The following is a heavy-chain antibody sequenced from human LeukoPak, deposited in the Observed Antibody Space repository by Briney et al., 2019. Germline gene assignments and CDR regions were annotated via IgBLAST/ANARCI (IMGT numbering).Heavy chain of an antibody. Sequence: SETLSLTCTVSGGSISSSSYYWGWIRQPPGKGLEWIGSIYYSGSTYYNPSLKSRVTISVDTSKNQFSLQLNSVTPEDTAVYYCARDRTWHGSDTRGAFDIWGQGTMVTVSS. CDR1: GGSISSSSYY. V-gene: IGHV4-39*02. J-gene: IGHJ3*02. D-gene: IGHD3-10*01. CDR3: ARDRTWHGSDTRGAFDI. CDR2: IYYSGST.